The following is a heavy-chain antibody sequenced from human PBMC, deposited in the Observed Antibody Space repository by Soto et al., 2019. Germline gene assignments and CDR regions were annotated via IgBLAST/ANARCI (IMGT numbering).Heavy chain of an antibody. Sequence: SETLSLTCTVSGGSISSGGYYWSWIRQHPGKGLEWIGYIYYSGSTSYNPSLKSRVTISVDTSKNQFSLKLSAVTAAATAVYYCARDSGAAATDYWGQGTLVTVSS. V-gene: IGHV4-31*03. D-gene: IGHD6-13*01. J-gene: IGHJ4*02. CDR3: ARDSGAAATDY. CDR2: IYYSGST. CDR1: GGSISSGGYY.